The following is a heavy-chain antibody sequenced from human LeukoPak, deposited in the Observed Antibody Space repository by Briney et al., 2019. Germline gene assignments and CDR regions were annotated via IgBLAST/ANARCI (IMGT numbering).Heavy chain of an antibody. V-gene: IGHV3-53*01. D-gene: IGHD5-12*01. J-gene: IGHJ3*02. Sequence: PGGSLRLSCAASGLTVSSNCMSWVRQAPGKGLEWVSLIYSGGSTYYTDSVKGRFTISRDNSKNTLYVQMKSLRAEDTAVYYCAKVLPSGNDFDAVDIWGQGTTVTVSS. CDR2: IYSGGST. CDR1: GLTVSSNC. CDR3: AKVLPSGNDFDAVDI.